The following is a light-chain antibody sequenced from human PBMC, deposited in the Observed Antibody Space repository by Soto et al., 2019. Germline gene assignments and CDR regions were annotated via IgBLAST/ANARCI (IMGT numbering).Light chain of an antibody. Sequence: EIVMTQSPVTLSVSPGERATLSCRASHHVATNLAWYQQKPGQPPRLLIYGASTRATGVSARFSGSGSGTEFTLTISCLQPDDFAVYYCQHYTARPPWTFGQGTRV. CDR2: GAS. J-gene: IGKJ1*01. CDR3: QHYTARPPWT. V-gene: IGKV3-15*01. CDR1: HHVATN.